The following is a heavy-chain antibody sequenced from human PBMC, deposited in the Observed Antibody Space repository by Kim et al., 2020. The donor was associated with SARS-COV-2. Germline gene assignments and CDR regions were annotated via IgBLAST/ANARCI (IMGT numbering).Heavy chain of an antibody. CDR3: AKEFGRSYGSYNYFDP. Sequence: GGSLRLSCAASGFIFNNYGMHWVRQAPGKGLEWVGLITYDGNDLYYVDSVKGRFTISRDKSKDPLYLQMNSLRTDDTAVYYCAKEFGRSYGSYNYFDPWG. D-gene: IGHD5-18*01. V-gene: IGHV3-30*18. J-gene: IGHJ5*02. CDR1: GFIFNNYG. CDR2: ITYDGNDL.